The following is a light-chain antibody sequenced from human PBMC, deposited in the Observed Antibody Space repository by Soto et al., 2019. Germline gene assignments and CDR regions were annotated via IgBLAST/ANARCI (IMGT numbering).Light chain of an antibody. CDR3: CSYPGSSLYV. CDR1: SSDVGGYNY. J-gene: IGLJ1*01. Sequence: QSALTQPRSVSGSPGQSVTISCTGTSSDVGGYNYVSWYQQHPGKAPKLMIYDVSKRPSGVPDRFSGSKSGNTASLTISGLQDEDEADYYCCSYPGSSLYVFGTGTKLTVL. V-gene: IGLV2-11*01. CDR2: DVS.